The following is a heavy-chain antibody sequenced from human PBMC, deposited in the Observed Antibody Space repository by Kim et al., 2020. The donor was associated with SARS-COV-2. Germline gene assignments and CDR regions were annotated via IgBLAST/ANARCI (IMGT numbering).Heavy chain of an antibody. Sequence: GGSLRLSCAASGFTFDDYVMHWVRQAPGKGLECVSLISGDGGIIHYADSVKGRFTISRDNRKNSLYLQMNSLRTEDSALYYCARDISVARGVYDYWGQGTLVPVSS. CDR3: ARDISVARGVYDY. CDR1: GFTFDDYV. CDR2: ISGDGGII. J-gene: IGHJ4*02. D-gene: IGHD3-10*01. V-gene: IGHV3-43*02.